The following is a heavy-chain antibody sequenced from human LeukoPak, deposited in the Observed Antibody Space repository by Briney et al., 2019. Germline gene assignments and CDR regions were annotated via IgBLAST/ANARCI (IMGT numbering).Heavy chain of an antibody. Sequence: GGSLRLSCAASGFTFSRYSMNWVRQAPGKGLEWVSYISSSSSTVYYADSLKGRFTISRDNAKNSLYLQMNSLRDEDTAVYYCARAQTYYGSASYLYWGQGTLVTVSS. CDR1: GFTFSRYS. D-gene: IGHD3-10*01. CDR3: ARAQTYYGSASYLY. V-gene: IGHV3-48*02. CDR2: ISSSSSTV. J-gene: IGHJ4*02.